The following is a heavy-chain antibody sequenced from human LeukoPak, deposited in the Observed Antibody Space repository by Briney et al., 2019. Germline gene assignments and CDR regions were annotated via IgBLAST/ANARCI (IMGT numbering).Heavy chain of an antibody. CDR3: ARYTSSYYYDFDN. J-gene: IGHJ4*02. D-gene: IGHD3-22*01. V-gene: IGHV4-39*01. CDR2: IFDSGST. Sequence: KPSETLSLTRTVSGGSISSGSYYWGWIRQPPGKGLEWIGSIFDSGSTYYRPSLKSRVTISRDTSKNQFSLQLSSVTAADTAVYYCARYTSSYYYDFDNWGQGTLVTVSS. CDR1: GGSISSGSYY.